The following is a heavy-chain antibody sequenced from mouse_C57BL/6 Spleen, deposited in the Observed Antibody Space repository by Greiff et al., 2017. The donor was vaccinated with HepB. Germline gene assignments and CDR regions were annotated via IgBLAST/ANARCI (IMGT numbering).Heavy chain of an antibody. V-gene: IGHV5-6*01. CDR1: GFTFSSYG. Sequence: EVHLVESGGDLVKPGGSLKLSCAASGFTFSSYGMSWVRQTPDKRLEWVATISSGGSYTYYPDSVKGRFTISRDNAKNTLYLQMSSLKSEDTAMYYCAREDYGSSYGVDYWGQGTTLTVSS. D-gene: IGHD1-1*01. J-gene: IGHJ2*01. CDR2: ISSGGSYT. CDR3: AREDYGSSYGVDY.